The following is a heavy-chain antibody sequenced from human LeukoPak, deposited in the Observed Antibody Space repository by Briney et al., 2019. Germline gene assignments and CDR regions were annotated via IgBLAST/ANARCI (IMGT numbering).Heavy chain of an antibody. CDR1: EVTFSSYA. CDR2: ISDSGGTT. J-gene: IGHJ4*02. V-gene: IGHV3-23*01. CDR3: AKDRRACSSSSCYYRFDY. D-gene: IGHD2-2*01. Sequence: PGGSLRLSCAASEVTFSSYAMSWVRQPPGKGLEWVSAISDSGGTTYYADSVKGRFTISRDNSKNTVYLQMNSLRAEDTAVYYCAKDRRACSSSSCYYRFDYWGQGTLVTVSS.